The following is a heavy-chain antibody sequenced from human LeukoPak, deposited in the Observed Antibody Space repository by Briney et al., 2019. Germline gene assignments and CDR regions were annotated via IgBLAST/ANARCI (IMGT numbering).Heavy chain of an antibody. J-gene: IGHJ4*02. CDR3: ARFGASGSYYEFGY. D-gene: IGHD3-10*01. CDR2: MNPNSGNT. V-gene: IGHV1-8*01. CDR1: GYTFTSYD. Sequence: ASVKVSCKASGYTFTSYDINWVRQATGQGLEWMGWMNPNSGNTGYAQKFQGRVTMTRNTSISTAYMELSSLRSEDAAVYYCARFGASGSYYEFGYWGQGTLVTVSS.